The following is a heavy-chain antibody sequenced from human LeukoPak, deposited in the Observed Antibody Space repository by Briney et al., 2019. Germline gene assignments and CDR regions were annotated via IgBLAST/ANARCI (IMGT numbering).Heavy chain of an antibody. CDR3: ARDLGSQSWGLYNWFDP. D-gene: IGHD3-16*01. CDR2: IYTSGST. Sequence: PSETLSLTCAVYGGSFSGYYWSWIRQPAGKGLEWIGRIYTSGSTNYNPSLKSRVTISVDTSKNQFSLKLSSVTAADTAVYYCARDLGSQSWGLYNWFDPWGQGTLVTVSS. V-gene: IGHV4-4*07. J-gene: IGHJ5*02. CDR1: GGSFSGYY.